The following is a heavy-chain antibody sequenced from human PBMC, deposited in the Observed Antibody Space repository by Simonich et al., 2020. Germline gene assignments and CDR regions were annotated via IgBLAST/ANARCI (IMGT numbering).Heavy chain of an antibody. CDR2: INPNSGGT. J-gene: IGHJ3*02. CDR3: ARNGLVGILKAFDI. V-gene: IGHV1-2*02. CDR1: GYTFTGYY. Sequence: QVQLVQSGAEVKKPGASVKVSCKASGYTFTGYYMHWVRRAPGQGLEWMGWINPNSGGTNDAQKFQGRVTMTRDTSISTAYMELSRLRSDDTAVYYCARNGLVGILKAFDIWGQGTMVTVSS. D-gene: IGHD2-21*01.